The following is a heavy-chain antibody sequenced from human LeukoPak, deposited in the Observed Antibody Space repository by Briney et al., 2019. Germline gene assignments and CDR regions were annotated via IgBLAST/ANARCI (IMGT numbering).Heavy chain of an antibody. CDR1: GFTFDDYA. J-gene: IGHJ4*02. CDR2: ISWNSGSI. D-gene: IGHD5-18*01. CDR3: VGGYSYGAVDY. V-gene: IGHV3-9*01. Sequence: GGSLRLSCAASGFTFDDYAMHWVRQAPGKGLEWVSGISWNSGSIGYADSVKGRFTISRDNAKNSLYLQMNSLRAEDTALYYCVGGYSYGAVDYWGQGTLVTVSS.